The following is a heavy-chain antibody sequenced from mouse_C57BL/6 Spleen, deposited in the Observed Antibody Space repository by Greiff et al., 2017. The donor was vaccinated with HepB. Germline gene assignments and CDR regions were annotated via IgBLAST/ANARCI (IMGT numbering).Heavy chain of an antibody. Sequence: QVQLQQSGAELMKPGASVKLSCKATGYTFTGYWIEWVKQRPGHGLEWIGRIYPGDGDTNYNGKFKGKATLTADKSSSTAYMQLSSLTSEDSAVYFCARDPPITTVVAKDYFDYWGQGTTLTVSS. CDR3: ARDPPITTVVAKDYFDY. J-gene: IGHJ2*01. V-gene: IGHV1-82*01. D-gene: IGHD1-1*01. CDR1: GYTFTGYW. CDR2: IYPGDGDT.